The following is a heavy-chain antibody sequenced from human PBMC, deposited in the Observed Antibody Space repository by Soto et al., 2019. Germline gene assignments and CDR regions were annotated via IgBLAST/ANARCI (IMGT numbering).Heavy chain of an antibody. J-gene: IGHJ6*03. V-gene: IGHV6-1*01. CDR1: GDSVSSNTAA. Sequence: QVQLQESGPGLVKPSQTLSLTCAISGDSVSSNTAAWNRIRLSPSRGLEWLARTYYRSRWYKDYAVSVRSRITVNPDTSKNQFSLQLTFVTPEDTAVYYCAGTTSHQWYYMDVWAKGATVSVS. CDR3: AGTTSHQWYYMDV. D-gene: IGHD1-7*01. CDR2: TYYRSRWYK.